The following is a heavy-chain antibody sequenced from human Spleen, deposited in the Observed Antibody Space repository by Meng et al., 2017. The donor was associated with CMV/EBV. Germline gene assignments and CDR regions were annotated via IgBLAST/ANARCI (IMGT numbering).Heavy chain of an antibody. J-gene: IGHJ3*02. V-gene: IGHV1-2*02. CDR3: ARGLISSRGSRGDTFDR. D-gene: IGHD2-15*01. CDR2: INPNNDGT. CDR1: RYTFTGHY. Sequence: ASVKVSCKASRYTFTGHYIHWVRQAPGQGLEWMGWINPNNDGTHYAQNFQGRVTMTRDKSISTVYMELRSLRSDDTATFYCARGLISSRGSRGDTFDRWGQGTMVTVSS.